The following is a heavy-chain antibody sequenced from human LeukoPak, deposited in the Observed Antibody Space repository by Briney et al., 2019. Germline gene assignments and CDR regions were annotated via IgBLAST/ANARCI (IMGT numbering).Heavy chain of an antibody. Sequence: GGSLRLSCAASGFTFSSYAMSWVRQAPGKGLEWVSAISGSGGSTYYADSVEGRFTISRDNSKNTLYLQMNSLRAEDTAVYYCATPPRFGELSTFDYWGQGTLVTVSS. CDR2: ISGSGGST. D-gene: IGHD3-10*01. J-gene: IGHJ4*02. CDR1: GFTFSSYA. V-gene: IGHV3-23*01. CDR3: ATPPRFGELSTFDY.